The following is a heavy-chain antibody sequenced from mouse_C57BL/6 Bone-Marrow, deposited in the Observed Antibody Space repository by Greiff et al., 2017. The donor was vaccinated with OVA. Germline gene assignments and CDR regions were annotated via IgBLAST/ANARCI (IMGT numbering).Heavy chain of an antibody. D-gene: IGHD1-1*01. Sequence: QVQLKQPGAELVKPGASVKLSCKASGYTFTSYWMHWVKQRPGQGLEWIGMIHPNSGSTNYNEKFKSKATLTVDKSSSTAYMQLSSLTSEDSAVYYCARTYYYGSSYVRGYYAMDYWGQGTSVTVSS. J-gene: IGHJ4*01. CDR1: GYTFTSYW. CDR3: ARTYYYGSSYVRGYYAMDY. CDR2: IHPNSGST. V-gene: IGHV1-64*01.